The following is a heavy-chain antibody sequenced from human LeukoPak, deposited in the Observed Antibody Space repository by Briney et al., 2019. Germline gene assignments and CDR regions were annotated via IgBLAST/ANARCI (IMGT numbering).Heavy chain of an antibody. CDR3: AREIDRDDYNRFFDY. CDR2: INAGNGNT. J-gene: IGHJ4*02. V-gene: IGHV1-3*01. Sequence: ASVTVSFTASGYTFSTYTMHWVRQAPGQRLEWMGWINAGNGNTKYSQKFQGRVSITRDTSASTAYMEMSSPRCEDTAVYYCAREIDRDDYNRFFDYWGQGTLVTVSS. D-gene: IGHD5-24*01. CDR1: GYTFSTYT.